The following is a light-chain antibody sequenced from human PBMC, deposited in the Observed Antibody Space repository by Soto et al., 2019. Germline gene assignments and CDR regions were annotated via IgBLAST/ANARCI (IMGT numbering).Light chain of an antibody. Sequence: QSALTQPASVSGSPGQSITISCTGTSSDVGAYNYVSWYQQHPGKVPKLMIYDVSDRPSGVSNRFSGSKSGNTASLTISGLQXEDEAXYYCSSFTRSNSYVFGTGTKLTVL. J-gene: IGLJ1*01. CDR2: DVS. CDR1: SSDVGAYNY. CDR3: SSFTRSNSYV. V-gene: IGLV2-14*03.